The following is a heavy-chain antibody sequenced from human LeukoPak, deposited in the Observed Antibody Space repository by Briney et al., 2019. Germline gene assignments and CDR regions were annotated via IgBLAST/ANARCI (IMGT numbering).Heavy chain of an antibody. CDR3: ARAKGTWYYGDRKMIAFDI. Sequence: GASVKVSCKASGYTFTGYYMHWVRQAPGQGLEWMGWINPNSGGTNYAQKFQGRVTMTRDTSISTAYMELSRLRSDDTAVYYCARAKGTWYYGDRKMIAFDIWGQGTMVTVSS. CDR1: GYTFTGYY. D-gene: IGHD4-17*01. CDR2: INPNSGGT. J-gene: IGHJ3*02. V-gene: IGHV1-2*02.